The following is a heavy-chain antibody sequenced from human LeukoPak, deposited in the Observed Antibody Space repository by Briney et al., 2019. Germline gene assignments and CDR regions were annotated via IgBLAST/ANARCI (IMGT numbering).Heavy chain of an antibody. Sequence: SETLSLTCTVSGGSLSGYYWSWVRQPPGKGLEWIGYIYYSGSTYYNPSLKSRVTMSVDTSKNQFSLKLSSVTAADTAVYYCARVGYSGSDSVDYYYFYGMDVWGQGTTVTVSS. V-gene: IGHV4-59*12. J-gene: IGHJ6*02. CDR3: ARVGYSGSDSVDYYYFYGMDV. CDR1: GGSLSGYY. CDR2: IYYSGST. D-gene: IGHD5-12*01.